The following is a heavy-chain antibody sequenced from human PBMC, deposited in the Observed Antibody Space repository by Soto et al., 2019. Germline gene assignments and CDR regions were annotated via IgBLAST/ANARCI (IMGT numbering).Heavy chain of an antibody. D-gene: IGHD6-13*01. CDR2: LSSAGGTT. CDR3: ANQIPGYSSTRDDY. CDR1: GFSLTNYA. J-gene: IGHJ4*02. V-gene: IGHV3-23*01. Sequence: EVQLLESGGGLAQPGESLRLSCAASGFSLTNYAMTWVRQAPGKGLEWISILSSAGGTTYYADSVKGRFTISRDLSKNTLFLQMNSLRVEVTATYYCANQIPGYSSTRDDYWGQGVLVTVSS.